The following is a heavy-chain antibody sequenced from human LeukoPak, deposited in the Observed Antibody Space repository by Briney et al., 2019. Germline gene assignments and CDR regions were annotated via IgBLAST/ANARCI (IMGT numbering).Heavy chain of an antibody. V-gene: IGHV1-3*01. J-gene: IGHJ4*02. CDR1: GYTFTSYA. CDR3: ARGVLREQQLGLDY. D-gene: IGHD6-13*01. Sequence: GASVKVSCKASGYTFTSYAIHWVGQAAGQRLEWMGWINAGNGNTQYSQKFQGRVTITRDTSASTAYMELSSLRSEDTAVYYCARGVLREQQLGLDYWGQGTLVTVSS. CDR2: INAGNGNT.